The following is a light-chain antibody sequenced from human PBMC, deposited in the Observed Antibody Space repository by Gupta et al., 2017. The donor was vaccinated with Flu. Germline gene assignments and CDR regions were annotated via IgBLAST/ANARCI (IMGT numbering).Light chain of an antibody. V-gene: IGKV1-33*01. CDR1: QDISDY. Sequence: DIQMTQSPSSLSASVGDRVTITCQASQDISDYLNWYQQRPGKAPKLLIYDASTLESGVPSKFSGSGSGTDFTFTISSLQPEDVATYYCQQYTNHPRSFGQGTRVEIK. J-gene: IGKJ5*01. CDR3: QQYTNHPRS. CDR2: DAS.